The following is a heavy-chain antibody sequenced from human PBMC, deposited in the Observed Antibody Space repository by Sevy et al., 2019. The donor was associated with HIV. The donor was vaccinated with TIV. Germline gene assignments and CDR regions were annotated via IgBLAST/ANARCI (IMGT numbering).Heavy chain of an antibody. J-gene: IGHJ4*02. CDR1: GDTFTNNY. Sequence: ASVKVSCKASGDTFTNNYIHWVRQAPGQGLEWMGMIDPSAGNTTYAQKFQGRVTMTRDTSTSILYMELSSLRSEDTAVYYCVRADPDQHFDSWGQGTLVTVSS. CDR2: IDPSAGNT. CDR3: VRADPDQHFDS. V-gene: IGHV1-46*01.